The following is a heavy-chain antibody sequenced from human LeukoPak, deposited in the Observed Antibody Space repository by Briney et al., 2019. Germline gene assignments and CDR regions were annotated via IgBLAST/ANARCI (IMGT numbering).Heavy chain of an antibody. V-gene: IGHV3-23*01. CDR3: AKASRFGYSYGPREYFYYMDV. CDR2: ISGSGGST. D-gene: IGHD5-18*01. J-gene: IGHJ6*03. CDR1: GFTFSSYG. Sequence: GGSLRLSCAASGFTFSSYGMSWVRQAPGKGLEWVSAISGSGGSTYYADSVKGRFTISRDNSKNTLYLQMNSLRAEDTAVYYCAKASRFGYSYGPREYFYYMDVWGKGTTVTISS.